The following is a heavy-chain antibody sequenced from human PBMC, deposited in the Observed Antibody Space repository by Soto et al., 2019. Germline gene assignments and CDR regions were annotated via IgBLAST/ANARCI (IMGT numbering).Heavy chain of an antibody. CDR1: GDSISGGASF. CDR3: AKLSCTSSTCYFPGWFDP. D-gene: IGHD2-2*01. V-gene: IGHV4-31*03. Sequence: PSETLSLTCTVSGDSISGGASFWSWIRQPPGKGLEWIANVYYSGSSYYNPSLKSRLTISVDTTKNQFSLQLKSMTAADTAVYYCAKLSCTSSTCYFPGWFDPWGQGNLVTVPQ. J-gene: IGHJ5*02. CDR2: VYYSGSS.